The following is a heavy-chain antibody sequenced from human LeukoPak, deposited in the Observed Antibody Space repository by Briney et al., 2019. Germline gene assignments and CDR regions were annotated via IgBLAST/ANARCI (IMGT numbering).Heavy chain of an antibody. J-gene: IGHJ4*02. CDR3: ARVAVWDSSRFDY. V-gene: IGHV4-59*01. CDR2: IYYSGST. CDR1: GGSISSYY. Sequence: SETLSLTCTVSGGSISSYYWSWIRQPPGKGLEWIGYIYYSGSTNYNPSLKSRVTISVDTSKNLFSLKLSSVTAADTAVYYCARVAVWDSSRFDYWGQGTLVTVSS. D-gene: IGHD6-19*01.